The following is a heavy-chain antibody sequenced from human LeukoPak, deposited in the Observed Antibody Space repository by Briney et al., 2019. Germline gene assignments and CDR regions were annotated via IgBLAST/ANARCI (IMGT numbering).Heavy chain of an antibody. J-gene: IGHJ1*01. CDR3: ARREMATQGPDYFQH. CDR2: ISSSSSTI. V-gene: IGHV3-48*01. CDR1: GFTFSSYS. Sequence: NPGGSLRLSCAASGFTFSSYSMNWVRQAPGKGLEWVSYISSSSSTIYYADSVKGRFTISRDNAKNSLYLQMNSLRAEDTAVYYCARREMATQGPDYFQHWGQGTLVTVSS. D-gene: IGHD5-24*01.